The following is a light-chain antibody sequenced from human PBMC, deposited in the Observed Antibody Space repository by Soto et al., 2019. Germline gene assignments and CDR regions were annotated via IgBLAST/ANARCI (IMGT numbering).Light chain of an antibody. CDR3: CSFTTSSTLV. J-gene: IGLJ1*01. V-gene: IGLV2-14*01. CDR2: EVS. Sequence: QSALTQPVSVSGSLGQSITISCTGTSSDVGGYNYVSWYQHHPGKAPKLIIYEVSNRPSGLSNRFSASKSGNAASLTISGLQAEDEADYFCCSFTTSSTLVFGTGTKLTVL. CDR1: SSDVGGYNY.